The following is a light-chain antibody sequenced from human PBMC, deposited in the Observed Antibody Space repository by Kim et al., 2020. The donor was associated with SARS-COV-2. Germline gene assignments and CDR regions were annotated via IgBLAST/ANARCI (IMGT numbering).Light chain of an antibody. CDR3: QAWDSSTAV. V-gene: IGLV3-1*01. CDR1: KLGDKY. Sequence: VSPGQTASITCSGDKLGDKYACWYQQKPGQSPVLVIHQDSKRPSGIPERFSGSNSGNTATLTISGTQAMDEADYYCQAWDSSTAVFGGGTQLTVL. CDR2: QDS. J-gene: IGLJ3*02.